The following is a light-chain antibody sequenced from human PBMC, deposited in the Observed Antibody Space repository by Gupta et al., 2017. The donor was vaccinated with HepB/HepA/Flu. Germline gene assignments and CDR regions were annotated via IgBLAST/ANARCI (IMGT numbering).Light chain of an antibody. CDR3: QQYGSSPQT. Sequence: EIVLTQSPGTLSLSAGERATLSCSASQSVSSSFLAWYQQKPGQAPRLLIYDASSRATGIPDSFSGSGSGTDFTLTISRLEPEDFAVYYCQQYGSSPQTFGQGTKVEIK. CDR2: DAS. J-gene: IGKJ1*01. V-gene: IGKV3-20*01. CDR1: QSVSSSF.